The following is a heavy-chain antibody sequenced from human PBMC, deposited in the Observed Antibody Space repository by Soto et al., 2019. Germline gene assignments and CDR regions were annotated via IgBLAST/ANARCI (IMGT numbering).Heavy chain of an antibody. CDR2: ISYDGSNK. Sequence: QVQLVECGGGVVQPGRSLRLSCAASGFTFSSYAMHWVRQAPGKGLEWVAVISYDGSNKYYADSVKGRFTISRDNSKNTLYLQMNSLRAEDTAVYYCARSPDSSSWYFDYWGQGTLVTVSS. CDR3: ARSPDSSSWYFDY. V-gene: IGHV3-30-3*01. J-gene: IGHJ4*02. CDR1: GFTFSSYA. D-gene: IGHD6-13*01.